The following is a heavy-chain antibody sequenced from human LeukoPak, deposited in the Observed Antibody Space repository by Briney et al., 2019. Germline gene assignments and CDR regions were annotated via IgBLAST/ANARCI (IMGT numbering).Heavy chain of an antibody. V-gene: IGHV3-11*05. D-gene: IGHD2-15*01. CDR1: GFTFSDYY. CDR3: ARGGYCSAGSCPPDGY. J-gene: IGHJ4*02. Sequence: GGSLRLSCAASGFTFSDYYMSWIRQAPGKGLEWVSYISSRSTYTNYADSVKGRFTISRDNAKNSLYLQVNGLRAEDTAVYYCARGGYCSAGSCPPDGYWGQGTLVTVSS. CDR2: ISSRSTYT.